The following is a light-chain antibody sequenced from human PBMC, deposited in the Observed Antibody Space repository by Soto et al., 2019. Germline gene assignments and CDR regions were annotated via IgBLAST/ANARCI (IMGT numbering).Light chain of an antibody. J-gene: IGLJ2*01. CDR3: SSYTSSSTPVV. V-gene: IGLV2-14*02. Sequence: QSALTQPASVSGSPGQSITISCTVTGSDVRTYNLVSWYQQHPGRVPKLIIYEASKRPSGVSDRFSGSQPGNTASLTVSGLQAEDEADYYCSSYTSSSTPVVFGGGTKLTVL. CDR1: GSDVRTYNL. CDR2: EAS.